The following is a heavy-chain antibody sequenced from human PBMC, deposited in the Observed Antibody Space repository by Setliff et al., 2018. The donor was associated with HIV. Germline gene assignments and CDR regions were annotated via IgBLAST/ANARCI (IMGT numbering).Heavy chain of an antibody. D-gene: IGHD1-26*01. CDR1: GFTFSNYW. J-gene: IGHJ2*01. Sequence: PGGSLRLSCAASGFTFSNYWMHWVRQAPGRGLVWVSRIKTDGSTTTYADSVKGRFTISRDNAKNTVYLQLNSLRAEDTAVYYCARDEAIEGALTYFDLWGRGTLVTVSS. CDR3: ARDEAIEGALTYFDL. CDR2: IKTDGSTT. V-gene: IGHV3-74*01.